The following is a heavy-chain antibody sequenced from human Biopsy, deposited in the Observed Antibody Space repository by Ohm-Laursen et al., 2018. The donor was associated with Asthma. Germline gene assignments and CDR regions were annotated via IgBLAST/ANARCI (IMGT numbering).Heavy chain of an antibody. D-gene: IGHD3-3*01. Sequence: GESLKISCKGSGYTFATSWIGWVRQMLGKGLEWMGIVYPTDSVTRYSPSFEGQVTISADRSISTAYLQWSSLKASDTATYYCARLLGFWSGYDNKNFDYWGQGTLVIVSS. CDR2: VYPTDSVT. CDR3: ARLLGFWSGYDNKNFDY. V-gene: IGHV5-51*01. J-gene: IGHJ4*02. CDR1: GYTFATSW.